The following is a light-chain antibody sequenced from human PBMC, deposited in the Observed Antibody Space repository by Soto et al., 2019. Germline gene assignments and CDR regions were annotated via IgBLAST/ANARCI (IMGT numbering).Light chain of an antibody. CDR3: QQYGDSVFT. CDR2: GTS. CDR1: QSVNSGY. Sequence: EIVLTQSPATLSLSPGERATLSCRASQSVNSGYLAWFQQKRGRAPRLLIYGTSGRATGIPDRFSGNGSRTDFTLTISRLEPEDFGVYYCQQYGDSVFTFGPGTKVD. V-gene: IGKV3-20*01. J-gene: IGKJ3*01.